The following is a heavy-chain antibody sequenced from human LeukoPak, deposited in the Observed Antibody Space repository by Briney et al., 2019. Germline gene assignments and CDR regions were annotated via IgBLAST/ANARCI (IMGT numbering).Heavy chain of an antibody. Sequence: PGGSLRLSCAASGFTYSSHTMHWVRQAPGKGLEWVALIFYDGTNQYYADSVKGRFTISRDNSKNSLYLEMNSLRAEDTAVYYCARAGIQLWESSIDYWGQGTLVTVSS. D-gene: IGHD5-18*01. V-gene: IGHV3-30-3*01. CDR2: IFYDGTNQ. CDR3: ARAGIQLWESSIDY. J-gene: IGHJ4*02. CDR1: GFTYSSHT.